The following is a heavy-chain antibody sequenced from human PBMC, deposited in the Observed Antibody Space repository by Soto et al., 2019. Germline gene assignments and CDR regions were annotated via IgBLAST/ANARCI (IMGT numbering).Heavy chain of an antibody. CDR3: ATPTGVDSSGYQGWFDP. Sequence: ASVKVSCKVSGYTLTELSMHWVRQAPGKGLEWMGGFDPEGGETIYAQKFQGRVTMTEDTSTDTAYMELSSLRSEDTAVYYCATPTGVDSSGYQGWFDPWGQGTLVTVSS. D-gene: IGHD3-22*01. J-gene: IGHJ5*02. CDR1: GYTLTELS. V-gene: IGHV1-24*01. CDR2: FDPEGGET.